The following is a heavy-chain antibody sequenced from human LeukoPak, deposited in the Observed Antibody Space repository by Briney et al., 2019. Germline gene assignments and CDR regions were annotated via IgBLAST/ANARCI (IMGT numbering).Heavy chain of an antibody. D-gene: IGHD2-15*01. CDR3: AKRASLVSATPWFDP. V-gene: IGHV3-23*01. J-gene: IGHJ5*02. CDR1: GFIFSSYV. CDR2: ISNSGDST. Sequence: PGGPLRLSCAASGFIFSSYVMCWVRQAPGKGLEWVSDISNSGDSTYYAASVKGRFTISRDNSKNTLYLQMNNLRAEDTAVFYCAKRASLVSATPWFDPWGQGTLVTVSS.